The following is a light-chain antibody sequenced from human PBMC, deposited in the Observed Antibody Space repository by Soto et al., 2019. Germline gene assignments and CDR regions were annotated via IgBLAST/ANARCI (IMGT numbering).Light chain of an antibody. J-gene: IGKJ4*01. V-gene: IGKV1-16*02. Sequence: DIQMTQSPSSLSASVGDRVTIICRASQDISNYVAWFQQKPGKVPTSLIYAASSLHRGVPSNFSGSGSGTDFTLTISSLQPEDFATYYCQQYETYPLTFGGGTKVEIK. CDR3: QQYETYPLT. CDR2: AAS. CDR1: QDISNY.